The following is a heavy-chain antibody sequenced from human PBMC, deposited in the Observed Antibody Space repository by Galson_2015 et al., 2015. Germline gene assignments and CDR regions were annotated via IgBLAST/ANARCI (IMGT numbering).Heavy chain of an antibody. CDR2: IKQDGSER. D-gene: IGHD3-16*02. V-gene: IGHV3-7*03. CDR1: GFTFSNYW. Sequence: SLRLSCAASGFTFSNYWMTWVRQAPGKGLEWVANIKQDGSERYYVDSVKGRFTISRDNAKNSLYLQMNSLRAEDTAVYYCARDFIAAGGLDVWGQGTTVTVS. J-gene: IGHJ6*02. CDR3: ARDFIAAGGLDV.